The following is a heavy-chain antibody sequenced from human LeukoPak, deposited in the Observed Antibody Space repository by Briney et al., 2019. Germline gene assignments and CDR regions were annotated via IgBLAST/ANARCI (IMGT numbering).Heavy chain of an antibody. Sequence: VSVKVSCKASGYTFTGYYMHWVRQAPGQGLEWMGWINPNSGGTNYAQKFQGRVTMTRDTSISTAYMELSRLRSDDTAVYYCARPFYYYDSSGYYYGWGQGTLVTVSS. D-gene: IGHD3-22*01. CDR1: GYTFTGYY. V-gene: IGHV1-2*02. CDR2: INPNSGGT. J-gene: IGHJ4*02. CDR3: ARPFYYYDSSGYYYG.